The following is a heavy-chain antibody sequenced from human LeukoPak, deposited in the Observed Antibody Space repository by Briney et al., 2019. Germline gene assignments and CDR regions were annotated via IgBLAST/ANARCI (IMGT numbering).Heavy chain of an antibody. Sequence: ASVKVSCKASGYTFTGYYMHWVRQAPGQGLEWMGWINPNSGGTNYAQKFQGRVTMNRDTAISTAYMELSRLRSDDTAVYYCARECSGGSCYGFDPWGQGTLVTVSS. CDR3: ARECSGGSCYGFDP. CDR1: GYTFTGYY. J-gene: IGHJ5*02. D-gene: IGHD2-15*01. V-gene: IGHV1-2*02. CDR2: INPNSGGT.